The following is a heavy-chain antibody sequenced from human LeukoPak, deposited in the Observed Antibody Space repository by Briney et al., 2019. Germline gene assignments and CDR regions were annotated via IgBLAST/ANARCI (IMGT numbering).Heavy chain of an antibody. Sequence: PSETLSLTCAVYGGSFSGYYWSWIRQPPGKGLEWIGEINHSGSTNYNPSLKSRVTISVDTSKNQFSLKLSSVTAADTAVYYCARRRRGFGGPLSWFDPWGQGTLVTVSS. CDR1: GGSFSGYY. CDR3: ARRRRGFGGPLSWFDP. D-gene: IGHD3-10*01. J-gene: IGHJ5*02. V-gene: IGHV4-34*01. CDR2: INHSGST.